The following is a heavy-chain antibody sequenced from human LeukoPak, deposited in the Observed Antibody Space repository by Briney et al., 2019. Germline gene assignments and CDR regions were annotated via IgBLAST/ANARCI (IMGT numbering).Heavy chain of an antibody. V-gene: IGHV4-39*01. D-gene: IGHD2-15*01. CDR1: GGSISSSSYY. CDR3: ARLGLGYCSGGSCSKNDY. J-gene: IGHJ4*02. CDR2: SYYSGST. Sequence: SSETLSLTCTVSGGSISSSSYYWGWIRQPPGKGLEWFGSSYYSGSTYYNPSLKSRVTISVDTSKNQFSLKLSSVTAADTAVYYCARLGLGYCSGGSCSKNDYWGQGTLVTVSS.